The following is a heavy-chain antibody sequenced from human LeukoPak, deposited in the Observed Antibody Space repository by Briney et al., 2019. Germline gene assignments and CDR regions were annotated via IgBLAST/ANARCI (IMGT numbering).Heavy chain of an antibody. D-gene: IGHD4-17*01. CDR2: IKEDGSVK. J-gene: IGHJ4*02. V-gene: IGHV3-7*05. CDR3: ARDNYGDYGY. CDR1: GFTFSNAW. Sequence: GGSLRLSCAASGFTFSNAWMSWVRQAPGKGLEWVANIKEDGSVKYYVDSVKGRFTISRDNAKNSVCLEMNSLRAEDTAVYYCARDNYGDYGYWGQGTLVTVSS.